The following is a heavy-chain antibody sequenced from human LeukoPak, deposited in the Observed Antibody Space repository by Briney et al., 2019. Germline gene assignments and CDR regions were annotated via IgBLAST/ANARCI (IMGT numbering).Heavy chain of an antibody. CDR3: ARGDYYGSGSYYNDDAFDI. CDR1: GYTFTGYY. D-gene: IGHD3-10*01. CDR2: INPNSGGT. Sequence: GASVKVSCKASGYTFTGYYMHWVRQAPGQGPEWMGWINPNSGGTNYAQKFQGWVTMTRDTSISTAYMELSRLRSDDTAVYYCARGDYYGSGSYYNDDAFDIWGQGTMVTVSS. J-gene: IGHJ3*02. V-gene: IGHV1-2*04.